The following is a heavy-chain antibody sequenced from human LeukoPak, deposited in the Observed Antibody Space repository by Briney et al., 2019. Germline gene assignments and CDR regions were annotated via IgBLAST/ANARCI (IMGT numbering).Heavy chain of an antibody. J-gene: IGHJ5*02. CDR3: AREGHDYGDYSDWFDP. V-gene: IGHV3-74*01. Sequence: GGSLRLSCAASGFTFSTYWMHWVRQVPGKGLVWVSRINNDGSGTFYADSVKGRFTISRDNAKNSLYLQMNSLRAEDTAVYYCAREGHDYGDYSDWFDPWGQGTLVTVSS. CDR1: GFTFSTYW. CDR2: INNDGSGT. D-gene: IGHD4-17*01.